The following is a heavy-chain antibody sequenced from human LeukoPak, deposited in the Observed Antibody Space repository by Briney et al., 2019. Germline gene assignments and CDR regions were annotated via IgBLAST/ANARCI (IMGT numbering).Heavy chain of an antibody. V-gene: IGHV4-38-2*01. Sequence: GSLRLSCAASGFTFSSYAMSWVRQAPGKGLEWIGSIYYSGSTYYNPSLKSRVTISVDTSKNQFSLKLSSVTAADTAVYYCASLVATNSDDYWGQGTLVTVSS. J-gene: IGHJ4*02. CDR2: IYYSGST. D-gene: IGHD5-12*01. CDR3: ASLVATNSDDY. CDR1: GFTFSSYA.